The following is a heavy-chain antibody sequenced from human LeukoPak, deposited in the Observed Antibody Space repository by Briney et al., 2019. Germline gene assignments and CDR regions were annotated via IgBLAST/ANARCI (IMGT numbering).Heavy chain of an antibody. CDR3: AGWPLARYYFDY. CDR1: GFTFSSYE. J-gene: IGHJ4*02. D-gene: IGHD2-15*01. CDR2: ISSSGSTI. V-gene: IGHV3-48*03. Sequence: GGSLRLSCAASGFTFSSYEMNWVRQAPGKGLEWVSYISSSGSTIYYADSVKGRFTISRDNAKNSLYLQMNSLRAEDTAVYYCAGWPLARYYFDYWGQGTLVTVSS.